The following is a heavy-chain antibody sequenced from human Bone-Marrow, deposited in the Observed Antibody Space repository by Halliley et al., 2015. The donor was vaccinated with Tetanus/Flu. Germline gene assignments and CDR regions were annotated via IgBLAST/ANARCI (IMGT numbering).Heavy chain of an antibody. CDR3: AKAGVGADMIFDS. J-gene: IGHJ4*02. Sequence: VSSIGGRDGNTYYADSVKGRFTISRDNSKNTLYLQMDSLRVEDTALYYCAKAGVGADMIFDSWGQGTLVTVSS. D-gene: IGHD1-26*01. CDR2: IGGRDGNT. V-gene: IGHV3-23*01.